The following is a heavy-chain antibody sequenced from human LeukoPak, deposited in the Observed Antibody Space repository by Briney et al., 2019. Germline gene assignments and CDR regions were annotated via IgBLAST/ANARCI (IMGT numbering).Heavy chain of an antibody. Sequence: PSETLSLTCAVYGGSFSGYYWSWIRQPPGKGLEWIGEINHSGSTNYNPSLKSRVNISVDTPKNQFSLKLSSVTAADTAVYYFARAPGRRYFDYWGQGTLVTVSS. CDR1: GGSFSGYY. CDR2: INHSGST. D-gene: IGHD1-14*01. CDR3: ARAPGRRYFDY. J-gene: IGHJ4*02. V-gene: IGHV4-34*01.